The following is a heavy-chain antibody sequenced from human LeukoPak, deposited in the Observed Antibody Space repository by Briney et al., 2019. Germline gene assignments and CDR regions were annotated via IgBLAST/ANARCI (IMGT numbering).Heavy chain of an antibody. CDR3: VRQESRLRPLAS. CDR2: ISSSGGDT. Sequence: GGSLRLSCTASRFSFIASAIGWVREAPGKGLEGGSGISSSGGDTPYADSVKGRFTISRYNSKDTVYLQMNRLRVEDTAVYYWVRQESRLRPLASSGPGTLVTVSS. J-gene: IGHJ4*02. CDR1: RFSFIASA. V-gene: IGHV3-23*01.